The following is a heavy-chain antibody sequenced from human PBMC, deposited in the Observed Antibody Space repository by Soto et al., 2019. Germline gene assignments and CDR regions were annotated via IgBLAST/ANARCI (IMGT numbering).Heavy chain of an antibody. CDR1: GYTFTSYG. Sequence: SVKVSCKASGYTFTSYGISWVRQAPGQGLEWMGWISAYNGNTNYAQKLQGRVTTTTDTSTSTAYMELRSLRSDDTAVYYCARAEYSSSWFSRYYYGMDVRGQGATVTV. V-gene: IGHV1-18*01. J-gene: IGHJ6*02. CDR2: ISAYNGNT. D-gene: IGHD6-13*01. CDR3: ARAEYSSSWFSRYYYGMDV.